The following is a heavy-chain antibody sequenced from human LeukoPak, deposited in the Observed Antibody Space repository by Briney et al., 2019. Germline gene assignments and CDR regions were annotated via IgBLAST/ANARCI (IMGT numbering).Heavy chain of an antibody. Sequence: GGCLRLSCAASGFIFINYAMNWVRQAPGKGLEWVSDIDNDGTNTYYTDSVRGRFTISRDNSKNTLYLQMDSLRAEDTALYYCAKSGGRWSHFDYWGQGILVTVSS. J-gene: IGHJ4*02. CDR2: IDNDGTNT. V-gene: IGHV3-23*03. CDR3: AKSGGRWSHFDY. D-gene: IGHD3-3*01. CDR1: GFIFINYA.